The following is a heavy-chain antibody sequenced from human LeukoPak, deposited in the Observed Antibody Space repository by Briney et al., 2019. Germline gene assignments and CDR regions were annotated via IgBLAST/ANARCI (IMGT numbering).Heavy chain of an antibody. Sequence: KPSETLSLTCAVYGGSFSGYYWSWIRQPPGKGLEWIGEINHSGSTNYNPSLKSRVTISVDTSKNQFSLKLSSVTAADTAVYYWVSSRPGGYDYVWGSYRYTVPFDYWGQGTLVTVSS. CDR1: GGSFSGYY. J-gene: IGHJ4*02. D-gene: IGHD3-16*02. CDR3: VSSRPGGYDYVWGSYRYTVPFDY. CDR2: INHSGST. V-gene: IGHV4-34*01.